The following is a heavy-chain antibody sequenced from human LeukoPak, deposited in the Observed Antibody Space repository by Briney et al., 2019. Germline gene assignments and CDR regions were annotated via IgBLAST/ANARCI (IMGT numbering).Heavy chain of an antibody. V-gene: IGHV3-48*03. D-gene: IGHD1-26*01. CDR2: ISSSGSTL. CDR3: AREGSSGSYRRYYFDY. J-gene: IGHJ4*02. Sequence: GGSLRLSCAASGFTFSSYEMNWVRQAPGKGLEWVSYISSSGSTLYYADSVKGRFTISRDNAKNSLYLQMNSLRAEDTAVYYCAREGSSGSYRRYYFDYWGQGTLVTVSS. CDR1: GFTFSSYE.